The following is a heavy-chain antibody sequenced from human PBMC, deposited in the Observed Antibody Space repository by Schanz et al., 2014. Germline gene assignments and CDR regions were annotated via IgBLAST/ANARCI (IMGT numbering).Heavy chain of an antibody. CDR3: AKVAPAATYLDS. Sequence: EVQLLESGGGLVRPGGSLRLSCAASGFTFSSYTMNWVRQAPGKGLEWVSGINWNGGSTGYADSVKGRFTISRDNAKNSLYLQMNSLRAEDTGVYYCAKVAPAATYLDSWGLGTLVTVSS. CDR2: INWNGGST. J-gene: IGHJ4*02. D-gene: IGHD2-2*01. V-gene: IGHV3-20*04. CDR1: GFTFSSYT.